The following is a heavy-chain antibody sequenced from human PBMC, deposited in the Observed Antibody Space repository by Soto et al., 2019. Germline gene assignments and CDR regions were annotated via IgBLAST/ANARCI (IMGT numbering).Heavy chain of an antibody. CDR2: IDNSGAT. CDR1: GVSVSTGVYY. J-gene: IGHJ4*01. D-gene: IGHD3-10*02. V-gene: IGHV4-31*03. CDR3: AGAVSDFDVRRYRTSYFDQ. Sequence: LSLTCTVSGVSVSTGVYYWTWIRQQPGKGLEWVGYIDNSGATYYNPSLTGRVGISRDTPKNRFSLNLQSLTAADTAFYYCAGAVSDFDVRRYRTSYFDQWGHGILVTVSS.